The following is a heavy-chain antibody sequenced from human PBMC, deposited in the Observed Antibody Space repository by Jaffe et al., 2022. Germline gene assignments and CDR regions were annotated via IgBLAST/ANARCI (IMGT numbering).Heavy chain of an antibody. CDR1: GYSFTSYW. Sequence: EVQLVQSGAEVKKPGESLKISCKGSGYSFTSYWIGWVRQMPGKGLEWMGIIYPGDSDTRYSPSFQGQVTISADKSISTAYLQWSSLKASDTAMYYCARHQNIPRITMVQGYYYMDVWGKGTTVTVSS. D-gene: IGHD3-10*01. J-gene: IGHJ6*03. V-gene: IGHV5-51*01. CDR2: IYPGDSDT. CDR3: ARHQNIPRITMVQGYYYMDV.